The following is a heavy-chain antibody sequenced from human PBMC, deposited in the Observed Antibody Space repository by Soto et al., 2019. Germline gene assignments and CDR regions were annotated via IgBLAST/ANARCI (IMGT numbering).Heavy chain of an antibody. J-gene: IGHJ3*02. D-gene: IGHD2-15*01. Sequence: SVKVSCKASGYTFTYRYLHCVRQAPGQALEWMGWITPFNGNTNYAQKFQDRVTITRDRSMSTAYMELSSLRSEDTAMYYCASIGYCSGGSCYGRNAFDIWGQGTMVTVSS. CDR3: ASIGYCSGGSCYGRNAFDI. V-gene: IGHV1-45*02. CDR2: ITPFNGNT. CDR1: GYTFTYRY.